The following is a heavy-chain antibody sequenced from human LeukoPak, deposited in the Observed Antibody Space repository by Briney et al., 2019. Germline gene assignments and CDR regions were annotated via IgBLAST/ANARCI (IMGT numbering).Heavy chain of an antibody. V-gene: IGHV3-48*03. J-gene: IGHJ6*03. CDR2: ISSSGSTI. CDR3: ARDRAAGRGLYYYYYYMDV. Sequence: GGSLRLSCAASGFTFSSYEMNWVRQAPGKGLEWVSYISSSGSTIYYADSVKGRFTISRDNAKNSLYLQMNSLRAEDTAVYYCARDRAAGRGLYYYYYYMDVWGKGTTVTVS. D-gene: IGHD6-13*01. CDR1: GFTFSSYE.